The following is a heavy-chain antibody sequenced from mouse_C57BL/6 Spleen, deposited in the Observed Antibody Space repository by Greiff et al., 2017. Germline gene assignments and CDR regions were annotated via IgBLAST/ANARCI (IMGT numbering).Heavy chain of an antibody. CDR3: AREGTGTMAY. Sequence: QVQLQQSGAELARPGASVKLSCKASGYTFTSYGISWVKQRNGQGLEWIGEIYPRSGNTYYNEKFKGKATLTADKSSITAYMELRSLTSEDSSVYFCAREGTGTMAYWGQGTLVTVSA. J-gene: IGHJ3*01. D-gene: IGHD4-1*01. CDR2: IYPRSGNT. CDR1: GYTFTSYG. V-gene: IGHV1-81*01.